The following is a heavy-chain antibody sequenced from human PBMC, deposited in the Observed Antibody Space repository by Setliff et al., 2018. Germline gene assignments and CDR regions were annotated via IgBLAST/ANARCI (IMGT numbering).Heavy chain of an antibody. J-gene: IGHJ6*02. CDR2: INHSGST. V-gene: IGHV4-34*01. D-gene: IGHD4-17*01. Sequence: PSETLSLTCAVYGGSFSGYYWSWIRQPPGKGLEWIGEINHSGSTNYNPSLKSRVTISVDTSKNQFSLKLSSVTAADTAVYYCARDRAYGDGYYYYGMDVWGQGTTVTVSS. CDR1: GGSFSGYY. CDR3: ARDRAYGDGYYYYGMDV.